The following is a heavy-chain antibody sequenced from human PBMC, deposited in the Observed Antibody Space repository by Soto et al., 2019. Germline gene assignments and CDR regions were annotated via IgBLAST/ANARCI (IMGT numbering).Heavy chain of an antibody. CDR3: ARRRESKQAYAFDI. CDR2: ISSSSSYI. D-gene: IGHD2-21*01. J-gene: IGHJ3*02. Sequence: GGSLRLSCAASGFTFSSYSMNWVRQAPGKGLEWVSSISSSSSYIYYADSVKGRFTISRDNAKNSLYLQMNSLRAEETAVYYCARRRESKQAYAFDIWGQGTMVTVSS. CDR1: GFTFSSYS. V-gene: IGHV3-21*01.